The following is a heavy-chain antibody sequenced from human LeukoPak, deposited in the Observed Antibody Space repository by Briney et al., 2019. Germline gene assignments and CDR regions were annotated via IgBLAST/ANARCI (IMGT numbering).Heavy chain of an antibody. J-gene: IGHJ4*02. D-gene: IGHD4-23*01. CDR1: GYTLTELS. CDR2: FDPEEGRT. Sequence: ASVKVSCKVSGYTLTELSIHWVRQAPGKGLEWMGGFDPEEGRTIYPQRFQGRVTMTEDTSTDTAYMGLSSLRSEDTAVYYCATDLATVIRVTNYWGQGTLVTVSS. V-gene: IGHV1-24*01. CDR3: ATDLATVIRVTNY.